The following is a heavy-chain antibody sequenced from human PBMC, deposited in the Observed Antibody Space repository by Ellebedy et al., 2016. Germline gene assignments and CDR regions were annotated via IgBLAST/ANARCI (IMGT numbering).Heavy chain of an antibody. V-gene: IGHV4-34*01. CDR2: INHSGST. D-gene: IGHD3-10*01. CDR3: ARGFLGSSGSGSTIDY. CDR1: GGSFSGYY. Sequence: SETLSLXXAVYGGSFSGYYWSWIRQPPGKGLEWIGEINHSGSTNYNPSLKSRVTISVDTSKNQFSLKLSSVTAADTAVYYCARGFLGSSGSGSTIDYWGQGTLVTVSS. J-gene: IGHJ4*02.